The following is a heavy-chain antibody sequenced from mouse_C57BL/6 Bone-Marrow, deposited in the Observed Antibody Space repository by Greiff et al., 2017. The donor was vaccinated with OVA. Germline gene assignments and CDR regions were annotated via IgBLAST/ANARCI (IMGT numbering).Heavy chain of an antibody. V-gene: IGHV5-6*01. CDR1: GFTFSSYG. CDR2: ISSGGSYT. Sequence: EVQVVESGGDLVKPGGSLKLSCAASGFTFSSYGMSWVRQTPDKRLEWVATISSGGSYTYYPDSVKGRFTISRDNAKNTLYLEMSSLKSEDTAMYYCARPRGGFAYWGQGTLVTVSA. CDR3: ARPRGGFAY. J-gene: IGHJ3*01.